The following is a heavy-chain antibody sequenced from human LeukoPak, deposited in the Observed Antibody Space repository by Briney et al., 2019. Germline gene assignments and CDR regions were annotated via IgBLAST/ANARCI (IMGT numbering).Heavy chain of an antibody. CDR3: ARDPSPVVVAAADAFDI. CDR2: IYHSGST. Sequence: PSGTLSLTCAVSGGSISSSNWWSWVRQPPGKGLEWIGEIYHSGSTNYNPSLKSRVTISVDTSKNQFSLKLSSVTAADTAVYYCARDPSPVVVAAADAFDIWGQGTMVTVSS. J-gene: IGHJ3*02. D-gene: IGHD2-15*01. V-gene: IGHV4-4*02. CDR1: GGSISSSNW.